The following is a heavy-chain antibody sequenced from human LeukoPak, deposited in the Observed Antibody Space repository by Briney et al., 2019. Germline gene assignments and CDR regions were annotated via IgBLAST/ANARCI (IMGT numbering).Heavy chain of an antibody. CDR3: ARDPWVVRGVPYDY. J-gene: IGHJ4*02. CDR1: GYTFTGYY. CDR2: INPNSGGT. V-gene: IGHV1-2*02. D-gene: IGHD3-10*01. Sequence: ASVKVSCKASGYTFTGYYMHWVRQAPGQGLEWMGWINPNSGGTNYAQKFQGRVTMTRDTSISTAYMELSRLRSDDTAVYYCARDPWVVRGVPYDYWGQGTLVTVSS.